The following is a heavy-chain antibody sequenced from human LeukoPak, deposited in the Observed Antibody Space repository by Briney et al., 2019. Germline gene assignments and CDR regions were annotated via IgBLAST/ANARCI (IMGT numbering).Heavy chain of an antibody. J-gene: IGHJ4*02. V-gene: IGHV4-61*01. CDR3: ARYRPLYFDY. CDR2: IYYSGST. CDR1: GGSVSSGSYY. Sequence: SENLSLTCTVSGGSVSSGSYYWSWIRQPPGKGLEWIGYIYYSGSTNYNPSLKSRVTISVDTSKNQFSLKLSSVTAADTAVYYCARYRPLYFDYWGQGTLVTVFS.